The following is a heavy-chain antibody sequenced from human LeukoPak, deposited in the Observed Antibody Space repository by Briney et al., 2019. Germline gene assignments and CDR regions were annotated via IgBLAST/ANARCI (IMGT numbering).Heavy chain of an antibody. Sequence: GGTLRLSCTASTFTFSDDYMGWIRQAPGKGPEWVSSISPGSSYKFCADSVEGRFTISRDDAKNSVYLQMNNLRVDDTAVYYCATERLGIFEFWGQGSLVTVSS. V-gene: IGHV3-11*05. J-gene: IGHJ4*02. CDR3: ATERLGIFEF. CDR1: TFTFSDDY. D-gene: IGHD3-3*01. CDR2: ISPGSSYK.